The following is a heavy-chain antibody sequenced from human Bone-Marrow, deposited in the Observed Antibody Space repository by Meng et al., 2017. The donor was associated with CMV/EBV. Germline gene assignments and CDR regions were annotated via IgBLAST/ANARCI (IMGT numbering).Heavy chain of an antibody. V-gene: IGHV1-69*05. Sequence: VKVSCKASGGTFSSYAISWVRQAPGQGLEWMGGNIPIFGTANYAQKFQGRVTITTDESTSTAYMELSSLRSEDTAVYYCAREATLYSSSWAFFDYWGQGTLVTVSS. CDR2: NIPIFGTA. J-gene: IGHJ4*02. CDR3: AREATLYSSSWAFFDY. CDR1: GGTFSSYA. D-gene: IGHD6-13*01.